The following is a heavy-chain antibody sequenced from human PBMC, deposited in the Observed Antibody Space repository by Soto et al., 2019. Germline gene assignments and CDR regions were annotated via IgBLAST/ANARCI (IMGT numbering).Heavy chain of an antibody. D-gene: IGHD2-15*01. CDR1: GFTFSSYA. CDR2: ISYDGSNK. J-gene: IGHJ6*02. CDR3: ARVRVVVAATRLGYYYYGMDV. Sequence: QVQLVESGGGVVQPGRSLRLSCAASGFTFSSYAMHWVRQAPGKGLEWVAVISYDGSNKYYADSVKGRFTISRDNSKNTLYLQMNSLRAEDTAVYYCARVRVVVAATRLGYYYYGMDVWGQGTTVTVSS. V-gene: IGHV3-30-3*01.